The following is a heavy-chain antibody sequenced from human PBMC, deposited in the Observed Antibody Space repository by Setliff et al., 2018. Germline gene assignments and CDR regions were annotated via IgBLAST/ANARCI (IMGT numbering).Heavy chain of an antibody. Sequence: SGPTLVNPTETLMLTCTVSGFSLKNGEMSVSWIRQSPGKALEWLAHIFSNDEKSYSTSLRSRLTISLDTSKNQFSLNLSSVTAADTAVYYCARMSGFLYMDVWGKGTTVTVSS. V-gene: IGHV2-26*02. J-gene: IGHJ6*03. D-gene: IGHD3-3*01. CDR1: GFSLKNGEMS. CDR2: IFSNDEK. CDR3: ARMSGFLYMDV.